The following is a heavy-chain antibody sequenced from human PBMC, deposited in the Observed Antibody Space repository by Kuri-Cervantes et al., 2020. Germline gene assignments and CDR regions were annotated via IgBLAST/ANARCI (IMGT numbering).Heavy chain of an antibody. J-gene: IGHJ6*02. D-gene: IGHD6-19*01. CDR1: GYTFTYYG. CDR3: ARASGWYETNGMDV. Sequence: ASVKVSCKASGYTFTYYGIAWVRQAPGQGLKWTGWISAYNGNTNYAQKLQGRVTMTTDTSTSTAYMELRSLRSDDTAVYYCARASGWYETNGMDVWGQGTTVTVSS. CDR2: ISAYNGNT. V-gene: IGHV1-18*01.